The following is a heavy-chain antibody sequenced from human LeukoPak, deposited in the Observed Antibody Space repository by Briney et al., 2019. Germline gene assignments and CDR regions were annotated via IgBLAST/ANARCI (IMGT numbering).Heavy chain of an antibody. V-gene: IGHV4-34*01. CDR3: ARTAYSSGWYYIAYFQH. CDR1: GGSFSGYY. D-gene: IGHD6-19*01. Sequence: PSETLSLTCAVYGGSFSGYYWSWIRQPPGKGLEWIGEINHSGSTNYNPSLKSRVTISVDTSKNQFSLKLSSVTAADTAVYYCARTAYSSGWYYIAYFQHWGQGTLVTVSS. J-gene: IGHJ1*01. CDR2: INHSGST.